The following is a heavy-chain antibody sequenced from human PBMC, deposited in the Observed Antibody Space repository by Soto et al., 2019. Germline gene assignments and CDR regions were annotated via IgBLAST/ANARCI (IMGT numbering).Heavy chain of an antibody. CDR2: ISSGGTTI. J-gene: IGHJ5*02. CDR3: ATKGGGYYFQFDP. CDR1: GFTFSDYY. V-gene: IGHV3-11*01. D-gene: IGHD3-22*01. Sequence: QVQLVESGGGFVKPGGSLRLSCAASGFTFSDYYMSWIRQAPGKGLEWVSYISSGGTTIYSADSVKGRFTISRDDAKNSLFLQMNSLRPEDTAVYFCATKGGGYYFQFDPWGQGTLVTVSS.